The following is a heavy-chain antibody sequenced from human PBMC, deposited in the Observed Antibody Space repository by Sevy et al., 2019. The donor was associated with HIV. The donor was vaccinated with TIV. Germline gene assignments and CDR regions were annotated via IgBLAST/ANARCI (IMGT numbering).Heavy chain of an antibody. CDR1: GLSFSNAW. CDR3: AIDHRRDGMIVVPFEK. D-gene: IGHD3-22*01. CDR2: IRSETGGGTT. Sequence: GGSLRLSCAASGLSFSNAWMAWVRQAPGKGLEWVGRIRSETGGGTTDFAAFGKGKFTISRVDPKNTLYLQMNSLKTEDTAVYYCAIDHRRDGMIVVPFEKWGLGTLVTVSS. J-gene: IGHJ4*02. V-gene: IGHV3-15*01.